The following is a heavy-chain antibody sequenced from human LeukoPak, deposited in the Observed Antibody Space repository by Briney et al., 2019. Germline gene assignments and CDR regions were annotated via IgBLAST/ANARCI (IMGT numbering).Heavy chain of an antibody. CDR2: INHSGST. V-gene: IGHV4-34*01. D-gene: IGHD4-17*01. Sequence: SETLSLTCAVYGGSFSGYYWSWIRQPPGKGLEWIGEINHSGSTNYIPSLKSRVTISVDTSKNQFSLKLSSVTAADTAVYYCARFNPFYGGDYWGQGTLVTVSS. CDR1: GGSFSGYY. CDR3: ARFNPFYGGDY. J-gene: IGHJ4*02.